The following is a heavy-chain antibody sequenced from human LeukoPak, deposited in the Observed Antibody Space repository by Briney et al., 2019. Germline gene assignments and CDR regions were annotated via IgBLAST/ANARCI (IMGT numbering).Heavy chain of an antibody. CDR1: GFTFSSYW. V-gene: IGHV3-7*01. J-gene: IGHJ4*02. D-gene: IGHD4-17*01. CDR3: AKGSVTKGDY. CDR2: IKQDGSET. Sequence: GGSLRLSCAASGFTFSSYWINWVRQAPGKGLEWVANIKQDGSETYYVNSVKGRFTISRDNAKNSLYLQMNSLRAEDTAVYYCAKGSVTKGDYWGQGTLVTVSS.